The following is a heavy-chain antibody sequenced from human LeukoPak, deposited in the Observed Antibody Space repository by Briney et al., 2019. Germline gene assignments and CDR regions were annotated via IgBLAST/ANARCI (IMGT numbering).Heavy chain of an antibody. CDR1: GYIFTSYW. V-gene: IGHV5-51*01. CDR3: ARRPRGDGYSSSSGVDY. CDR2: IYPGDSDT. Sequence: GESLKISCKGSGYIFTSYWIGWVRQMPGKGLEWMGIIYPGDSDTRYSPSFQGQVTISADKSISTAYLQWSSLKASDTAMYYCARRPRGDGYSSSSGVDYWGQGTLVTVSS. J-gene: IGHJ4*02. D-gene: IGHD6-6*01.